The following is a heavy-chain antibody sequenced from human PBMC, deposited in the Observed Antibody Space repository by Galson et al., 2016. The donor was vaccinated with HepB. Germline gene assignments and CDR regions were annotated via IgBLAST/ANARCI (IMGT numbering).Heavy chain of an antibody. CDR1: GGSISRSNW. Sequence: SETLSLTCAVSGGSISRSNWRSRVRQIPGKGLEWIGQIYHSGTTNYNPSLKSRVTISVDKSNNQFSLNLRSVTAADTAVYYCASYYDNDYWYFDLWGRGTLVTVSS. CDR2: IYHSGTT. CDR3: ASYYDNDYWYFDL. J-gene: IGHJ2*01. D-gene: IGHD3-22*01. V-gene: IGHV4-4*02.